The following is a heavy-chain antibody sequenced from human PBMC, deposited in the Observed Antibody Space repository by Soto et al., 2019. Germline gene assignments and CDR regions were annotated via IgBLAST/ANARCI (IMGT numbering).Heavy chain of an antibody. Sequence: QVQLVQSGAEEKKPGASVKVSCKASGYTFTSYAMPWVRQAPGQRLEWRGWINAGNGNTKYSQKCQGRVTNTRDTPASTAYMELSSLRSEDTAVYYCARSIVVVTALDYWGQGTLVTVSS. CDR3: ARSIVVVTALDY. J-gene: IGHJ4*02. D-gene: IGHD2-21*02. V-gene: IGHV1-3*05. CDR1: GYTFTSYA. CDR2: INAGNGNT.